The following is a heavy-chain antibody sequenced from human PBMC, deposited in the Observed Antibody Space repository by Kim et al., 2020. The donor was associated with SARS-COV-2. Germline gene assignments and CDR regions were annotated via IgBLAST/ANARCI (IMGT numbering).Heavy chain of an antibody. CDR2: MNPNSGNT. Sequence: ASVKVSCKASGYTFTSYDINWVRQATGQGLEWMGWMNPNSGNTGYAQKFQGRVTMTRNTSISTAYMELSSLRSEDTAVYYCARAMAVSYDFWSGYYTGDYYYYYYGMDVWGQGTTVTVSS. D-gene: IGHD3-3*01. V-gene: IGHV1-8*01. CDR1: GYTFTSYD. CDR3: ARAMAVSYDFWSGYYTGDYYYYYYGMDV. J-gene: IGHJ6*02.